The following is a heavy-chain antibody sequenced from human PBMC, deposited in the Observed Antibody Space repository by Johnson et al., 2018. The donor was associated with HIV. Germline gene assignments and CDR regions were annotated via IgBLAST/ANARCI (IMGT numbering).Heavy chain of an antibody. D-gene: IGHD2-15*01. CDR1: GFTVSSNY. V-gene: IGHV3-66*01. Sequence: VQLVESGGGLVQPGGSLRLSCAASGFTVSSNYMSWVRQAPGKGLEWVSVIYSGGSTYYADSVKGRFTISRDNSNNTLYLQMNSLRAEDTAVYYCAREAYCSGGSCYDAFDIWGQGTMVTVSS. J-gene: IGHJ3*02. CDR2: IYSGGST. CDR3: AREAYCSGGSCYDAFDI.